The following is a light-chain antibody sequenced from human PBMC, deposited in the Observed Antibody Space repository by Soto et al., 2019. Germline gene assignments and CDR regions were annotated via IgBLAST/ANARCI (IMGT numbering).Light chain of an antibody. CDR2: DAS. CDR3: QQSYISPFT. V-gene: IGKV1-39*01. Sequence: DIQMTQSPSSLSASVGDRVTITCRASQSISDSLNWYQQEPGKAPKLVISDASSLQSGVPSRFSGSGSGTAFPLTVSSLQPEDFATYYCQQSYISPFTFGPGTTVDLK. J-gene: IGKJ3*01. CDR1: QSISDS.